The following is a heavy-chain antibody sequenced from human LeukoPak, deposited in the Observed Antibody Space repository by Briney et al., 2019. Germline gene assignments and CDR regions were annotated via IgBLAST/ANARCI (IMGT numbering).Heavy chain of an antibody. D-gene: IGHD3-22*01. J-gene: IGHJ4*02. CDR2: IYYTANT. CDR1: GGSISSSSYY. V-gene: IGHV4-39*01. CDR3: ARRDHYDSSGYFDY. Sequence: SETLSLTCTVSGGSISSSSYYWGWIRQPPGKGLEWIGSIYYTANTYYNSSLKSRVTISVDTSKDQFSLKLSSVTAADSAVYYCARRDHYDSSGYFDYWGQGTLVTVSS.